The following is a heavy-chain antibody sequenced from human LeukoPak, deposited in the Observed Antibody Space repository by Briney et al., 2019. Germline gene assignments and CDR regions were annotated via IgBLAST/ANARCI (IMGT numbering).Heavy chain of an antibody. CDR3: ARRKSVGLDY. V-gene: IGHV4-34*01. CDR2: INHSGST. CDR1: GGSFTSDNYY. Sequence: SETLSLTCTVSGGSFTSDNYYWSWIRQPPGKGLEWIGEINHSGSTNYNPSLKSRVTISVDTSKNQFSLKLSSVTAADTAVYYCARRKSVGLDYWGQGTLVTVSS. J-gene: IGHJ4*02.